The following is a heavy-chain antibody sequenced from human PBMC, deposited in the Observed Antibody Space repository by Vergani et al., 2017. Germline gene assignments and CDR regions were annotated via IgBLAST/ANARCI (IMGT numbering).Heavy chain of an antibody. V-gene: IGHV4-38-2*01. Sequence: QVQLQESGPGLVKPSETLTLTCDVSDSSIMTNPYWGWFRQSPGKGLEWIGCIPHSGDTHYNSSRKSRVSISIVSSSKFSLSLTSVTAADTAIYYCARHRGSGGFFPSSYFYGMDVWGHGTTVTVSS. J-gene: IGHJ6*02. CDR2: IPHSGDT. D-gene: IGHD3-10*01. CDR1: DSSIMTNPY. CDR3: ARHRGSGGFFPSSYFYGMDV.